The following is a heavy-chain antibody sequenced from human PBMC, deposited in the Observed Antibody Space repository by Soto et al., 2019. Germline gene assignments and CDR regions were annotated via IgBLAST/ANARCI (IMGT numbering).Heavy chain of an antibody. J-gene: IGHJ3*02. CDR2: ISSSSSTI. CDR3: ARDLSLRFLEWPPGIAGDAFDI. D-gene: IGHD3-3*01. V-gene: IGHV3-48*02. Sequence: GGSLRLSCAASGFTFSSYSMNWVRQAPGKGLEWVSYISSSSSTIYYADSVKGRFTISRDNAKNSLYLQMNSLRDEDTAVYYCARDLSLRFLEWPPGIAGDAFDIWGQGTMVTVSS. CDR1: GFTFSSYS.